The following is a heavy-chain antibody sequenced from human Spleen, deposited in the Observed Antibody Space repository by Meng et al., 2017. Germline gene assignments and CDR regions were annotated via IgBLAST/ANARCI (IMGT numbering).Heavy chain of an antibody. CDR2: INHSGIT. CDR1: GGSFSDYY. D-gene: IGHD4-11*01. J-gene: IGHJ4*02. CDR3: ARGPTTMAHDFDY. V-gene: IGHV4-34*01. Sequence: SETLSLTCVVSGGSFSDYYWSWIRQPPGKGLEWIGEINHSGITNYNPSPGSRATISVDTPQNNLSLKRSTVTAADAAVYYYARGPTTMAHDFDYWGQGTLVTVSS.